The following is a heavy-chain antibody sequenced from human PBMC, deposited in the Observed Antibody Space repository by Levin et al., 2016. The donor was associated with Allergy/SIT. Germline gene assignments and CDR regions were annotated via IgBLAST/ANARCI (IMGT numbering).Heavy chain of an antibody. V-gene: IGHV1-2*02. Sequence: ASVKVSCKASGYSFTDYYLNWVRQAPGQGLEWMGSISPNSGVTDYAQNFQGRVTMTRDTSISTAYMELSRLTSDDTAVYYCARDRHSKAFDIWGQGTMVTVSS. J-gene: IGHJ3*02. CDR1: GYSFTDYY. CDR3: ARDRHSKAFDI. CDR2: ISPNSGVT.